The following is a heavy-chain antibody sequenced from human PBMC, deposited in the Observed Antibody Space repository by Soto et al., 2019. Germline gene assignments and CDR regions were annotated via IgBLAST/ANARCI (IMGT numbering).Heavy chain of an antibody. J-gene: IGHJ4*02. D-gene: IGHD6-13*01. CDR1: GYSISSGYY. Sequence: SETLSLTCAVSGYSISSGYYYWAWIRQSPGKGLECIGTISHGGTTTYNPSLKSRVTISVDTSNNRFSLRLSSVIAADTAVYYCARVGIAAAGLYFFDYWGQGALVTVSS. CDR3: ARVGIAAAGLYFFDY. V-gene: IGHV4-38-2*01. CDR2: ISHGGTT.